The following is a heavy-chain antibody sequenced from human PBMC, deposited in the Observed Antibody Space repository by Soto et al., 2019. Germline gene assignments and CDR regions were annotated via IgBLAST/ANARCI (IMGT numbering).Heavy chain of an antibody. CDR1: GFTFSYYW. CDR2: IHSDGSST. Sequence: EVQRVESGGGLVRPGGSLRLSCAASGFTFSYYWMHWVRQAPGKWLVWVSRIHSDGSSTTYADFVKGRFIISRDNARNTVDLQMNSVRVEDTAVYYCARGDRGAFDLWGQGTVGTVSS. V-gene: IGHV3-74*01. J-gene: IGHJ3*01. CDR3: ARGDRGAFDL. D-gene: IGHD1-26*01.